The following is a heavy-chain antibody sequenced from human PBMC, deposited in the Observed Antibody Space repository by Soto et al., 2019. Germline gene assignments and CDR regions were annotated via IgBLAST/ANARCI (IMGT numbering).Heavy chain of an antibody. V-gene: IGHV3-73*01. J-gene: IGHJ4*02. CDR2: IRSKANSYAT. D-gene: IGHD2-15*01. CDR3: TRHVCSGGSCYYFDY. Sequence: GGSLRLSCAASGFTFSGSAMHWVRQASGKGLEWVGRIRSKANSYATAYAASVKGRFTISRDDSKNTAYLQMNSLKTEDTAVYYCTRHVCSGGSCYYFDYWGQGTLVTVSS. CDR1: GFTFSGSA.